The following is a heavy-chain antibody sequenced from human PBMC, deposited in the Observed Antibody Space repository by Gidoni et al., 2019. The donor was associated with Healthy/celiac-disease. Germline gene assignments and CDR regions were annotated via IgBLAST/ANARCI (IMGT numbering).Heavy chain of an antibody. CDR1: GFTFSSYW. V-gene: IGHV3-74*01. J-gene: IGHJ6*03. CDR3: ARRGGYSYGRYYYYYMDV. D-gene: IGHD5-18*01. CDR2: INSDGSST. Sequence: EVQLVESGGGLVQPGGSLRLSCAASGFTFSSYWMHWVRQAPGKGLVWVSRINSDGSSTSYADSVKGRFTISRDNAKNTLYLQMNSLRAEDTAVYYCARRGGYSYGRYYYYYMDVWGKGTTVTVSS.